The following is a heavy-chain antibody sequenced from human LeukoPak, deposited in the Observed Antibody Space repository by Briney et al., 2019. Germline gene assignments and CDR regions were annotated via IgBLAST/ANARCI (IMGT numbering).Heavy chain of an antibody. CDR1: GFTFSSYS. CDR3: ARGVVAAGSHFDY. D-gene: IGHD6-13*01. Sequence: GGSLRLSCAASGFTFSSYSMNWVRRAPGKGLNWVSSISSSSSYIYYADSVKGRFTISRDNAKNSLYLQMNSLRAEDTAVYYCARGVVAAGSHFDYWGQGTLVTVSS. CDR2: ISSSSSYI. V-gene: IGHV3-21*01. J-gene: IGHJ4*02.